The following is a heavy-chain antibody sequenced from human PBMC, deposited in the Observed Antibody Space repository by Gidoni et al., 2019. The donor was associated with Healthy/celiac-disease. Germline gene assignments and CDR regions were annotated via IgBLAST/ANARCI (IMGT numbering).Heavy chain of an antibody. Sequence: QVQLVESGGGVVQPGRSLRLSCAASGFTFSSYAMHWVRPAPGKGLEWVAVISYDGSNKYYADSVKGRFTISRDNSKNTLYLQMNSLRAEDTAVYYCARRITIFGVVKDGMDVWGQGTTVTVSS. D-gene: IGHD3-3*01. CDR3: ARRITIFGVVKDGMDV. J-gene: IGHJ6*02. CDR1: GFTFSSYA. V-gene: IGHV3-30-3*01. CDR2: ISYDGSNK.